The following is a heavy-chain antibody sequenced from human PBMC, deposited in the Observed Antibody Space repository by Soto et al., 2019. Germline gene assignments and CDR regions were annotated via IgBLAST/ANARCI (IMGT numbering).Heavy chain of an antibody. D-gene: IGHD6-25*01. CDR1: GFTFSSYG. Sequence: GGSLRLSCAASGFTFSSYGMHWVRQAPGKGLEWVAVISYDGSNKYYADSVKGRFTISRDNSKNTLYLQMNSLRAEDTAVYYCAILRLEGPFDYWGQGPLVTVSS. CDR2: ISYDGSNK. V-gene: IGHV3-30*03. CDR3: AILRLEGPFDY. J-gene: IGHJ4*02.